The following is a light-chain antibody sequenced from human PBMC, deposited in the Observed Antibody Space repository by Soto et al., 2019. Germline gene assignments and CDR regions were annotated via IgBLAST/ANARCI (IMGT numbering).Light chain of an antibody. CDR2: DAS. CDR1: QSIASH. J-gene: IGKJ4*01. CDR3: QQRSNWPPVT. Sequence: EIVMAQSPATLSLFPGERATLSCRASQSIASHLAWYQQKPGQAPRLLILDASDRATGIPARFSGSGSGTNFTLTISSLEPEDFAVYYCQQRSNWPPVTFGGGTKVDIK. V-gene: IGKV3-11*01.